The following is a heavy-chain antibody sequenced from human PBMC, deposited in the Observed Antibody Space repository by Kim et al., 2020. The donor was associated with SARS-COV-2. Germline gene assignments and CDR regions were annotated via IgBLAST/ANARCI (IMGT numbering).Heavy chain of an antibody. J-gene: IGHJ4*02. D-gene: IGHD3-10*01. Sequence: SETLSLTCTVSGGSISSGGYYWSWIRQHPGKGLEWIGYIYYSGSTYYNPSLKSRVTISVDTSKNQFSLKLSSVTAADTAVYYCARFYYGSGSYYLVGIDYWGQGTLVTVSS. V-gene: IGHV4-31*03. CDR2: IYYSGST. CDR1: GGSISSGGYY. CDR3: ARFYYGSGSYYLVGIDY.